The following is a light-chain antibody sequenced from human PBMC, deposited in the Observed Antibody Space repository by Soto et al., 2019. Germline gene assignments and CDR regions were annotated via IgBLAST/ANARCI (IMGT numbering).Light chain of an antibody. CDR1: QSFSSSF. V-gene: IGKV3-20*01. CDR3: HQYGSSPYT. J-gene: IGKJ2*01. CDR2: GAS. Sequence: EIVLTQSPGTLSLSPGERATLSCRASQSFSSSFLAWYQQKPGQAPRLLIYGASSRTTGIPDRFSGSGSGTDFTLPISRLEPEDFAVYYCHQYGSSPYTFGQGTKLEIK.